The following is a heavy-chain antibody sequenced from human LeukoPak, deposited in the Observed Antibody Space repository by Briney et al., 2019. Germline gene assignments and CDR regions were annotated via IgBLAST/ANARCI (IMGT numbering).Heavy chain of an antibody. V-gene: IGHV7-4-1*02. Sequence: GASVKVSCKASGYTFSRYAINWVRQAPGQGLEWMGWINTNTGNPTYAQGFTGRFVFSLDTSVSTAYLQISSLKAEDTAVYYCARDNSGWPLDYWGQGTLVTVSS. CDR3: ARDNSGWPLDY. D-gene: IGHD6-19*01. CDR1: GYTFSRYA. J-gene: IGHJ4*02. CDR2: INTNTGNP.